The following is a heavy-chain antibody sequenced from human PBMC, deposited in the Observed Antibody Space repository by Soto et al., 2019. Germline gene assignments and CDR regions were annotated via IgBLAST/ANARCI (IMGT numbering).Heavy chain of an antibody. D-gene: IGHD5-18*01. V-gene: IGHV3-74*03. J-gene: IGHJ4*02. CDR1: GFSFSNYW. Sequence: QTGGSLRLSCAASGFSFSNYWMHWVRQAPGKGLVWVSRIYSDGSGTMYADSVQGRFTISRDNAKSTLYLQMNSLRVEDAAVYYCATLNSFGSDYWGRGTLVTVSS. CDR3: ATLNSFGSDY. CDR2: IYSDGSGT.